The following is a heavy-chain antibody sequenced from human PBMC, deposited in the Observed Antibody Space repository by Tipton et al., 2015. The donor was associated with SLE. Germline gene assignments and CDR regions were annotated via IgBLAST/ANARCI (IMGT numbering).Heavy chain of an antibody. D-gene: IGHD6-13*01. CDR2: ISYDGSNK. CDR3: ARDIIAAAGTTHFDC. J-gene: IGHJ4*02. V-gene: IGHV3-30*04. CDR1: GFTFSSYA. Sequence: SLRLSCAASGFTFSSYAMHWVRQAPGKGLEWVAVISYDGSNKYYADSVKGRFTISRDNSKNTLYLQMNSLRAEDTAVYYCARDIIAAAGTTHFDCWGQGTLVTVSS.